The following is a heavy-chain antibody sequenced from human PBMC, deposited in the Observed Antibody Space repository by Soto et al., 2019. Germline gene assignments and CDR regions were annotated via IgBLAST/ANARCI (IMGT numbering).Heavy chain of an antibody. Sequence: QVQLVESGGGVVQPGRSLRLSCAASGFTFSSYGMHWVRQAPGKGLEWVAVIWYDGSNKYYADSVKGRFTISRDNSKNTLYLQMYSLRAEDTAVYYCAREDEDSYGYYGADYWGQGTLVTVSS. D-gene: IGHD5-18*01. CDR2: IWYDGSNK. J-gene: IGHJ4*02. V-gene: IGHV3-33*01. CDR3: AREDEDSYGYYGADY. CDR1: GFTFSSYG.